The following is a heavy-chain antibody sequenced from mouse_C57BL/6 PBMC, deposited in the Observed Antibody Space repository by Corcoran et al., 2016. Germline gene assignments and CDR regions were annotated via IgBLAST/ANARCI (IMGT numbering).Heavy chain of an antibody. J-gene: IGHJ2*01. CDR2: IYPGSGNT. D-gene: IGHD1-1*01. V-gene: IGHV1-76*01. CDR3: ARERGTTYFDY. Sequence: QVQLKQSGAELVRPGASVKLSCKASGYTFTDYYINWVKQRPGQGLEWIARIYPGSGNTYYNEKFKGKAILTAEKSSSTAYMQLSSLTSEDSAVYFCARERGTTYFDYWGQGTTLTVSS. CDR1: GYTFTDYY.